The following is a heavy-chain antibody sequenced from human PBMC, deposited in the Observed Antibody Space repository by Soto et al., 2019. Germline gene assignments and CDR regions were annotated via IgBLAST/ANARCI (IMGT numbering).Heavy chain of an antibody. CDR3: ARQEAFAPGVYYFDY. Sequence: GGSLRLSCAASGFTFSSYGMHWVRQAPGKGLEWVAVIWYDGSNKYYADSVKGRFTISRDNSKNTLYLQMNSLRAEDTAVYYCARQEAFAPGVYYFDYWGQGTLVTVSS. CDR2: IWYDGSNK. D-gene: IGHD3-3*02. J-gene: IGHJ4*02. V-gene: IGHV3-33*01. CDR1: GFTFSSYG.